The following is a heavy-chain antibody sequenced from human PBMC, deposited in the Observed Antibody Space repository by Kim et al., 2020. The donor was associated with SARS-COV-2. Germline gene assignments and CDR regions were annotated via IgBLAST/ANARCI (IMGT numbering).Heavy chain of an antibody. Sequence: SETRSLTCTVSGGSISSGDNYWSWIRQHPGKGLEWIGYIYYSGNTYYNPSLKSRVTISVDTSKNQFSLKLSSVTAADTAVYYCAIGWDQYCSGGSCERRFDPWGQGTLVTVSA. D-gene: IGHD2-15*01. CDR3: AIGWDQYCSGGSCERRFDP. V-gene: IGHV4-31*03. CDR2: IYYSGNT. J-gene: IGHJ5*02. CDR1: GGSISSGDNY.